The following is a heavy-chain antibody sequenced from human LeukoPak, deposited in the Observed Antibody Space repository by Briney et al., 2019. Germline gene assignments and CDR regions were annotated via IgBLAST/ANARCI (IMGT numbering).Heavy chain of an antibody. J-gene: IGHJ5*02. D-gene: IGHD3-22*01. Sequence: PSETLSLTCTVSGGSMSSSSYYWGWIRQPPGKGLEWIGEINQSGSTNYNPSLKSRVTISVDTSKNQFSLKLSSVTAADTAVYYCARDLGQYYDTSDNWFDPWGQGTLVTVSS. CDR1: GGSMSSSSYY. V-gene: IGHV4-39*07. CDR3: ARDLGQYYDTSDNWFDP. CDR2: INQSGST.